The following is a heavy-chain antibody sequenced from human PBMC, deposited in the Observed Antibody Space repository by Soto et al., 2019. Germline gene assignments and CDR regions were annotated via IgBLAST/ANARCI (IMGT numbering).Heavy chain of an antibody. D-gene: IGHD2-15*01. CDR1: GLTFSSNA. J-gene: IGHJ5*01. CDR2: ISDSGGST. V-gene: IGHV3-23*01. CDR3: AKDESRVVVPDNWFDS. Sequence: VGSLRLSCAASGLTFSSNAMSWFRQAPVNGLEWVSTISDSGGSTYYADSVKGRFTISRDNSKNTLYLQMNSLRAEDTAVYYCAKDESRVVVPDNWFDSWGQGTLVTVSS.